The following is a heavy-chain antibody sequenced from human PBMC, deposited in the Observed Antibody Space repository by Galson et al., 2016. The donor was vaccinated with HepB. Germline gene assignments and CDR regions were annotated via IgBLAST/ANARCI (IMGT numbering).Heavy chain of an antibody. CDR2: ISPNSGGT. Sequence: SVKVSCKASGHKFTDYYMHWVRQAPGQGLEWMGWISPNSGGTYYAQKFQGRVTMTRDTSISTAYMNMSRLRSDDTAVYYCVRGGYSYGPFFDYWGQGTVVTVSS. CDR3: VRGGYSYGPFFDY. CDR1: GHKFTDYY. J-gene: IGHJ4*02. V-gene: IGHV1-2*02. D-gene: IGHD5-18*01.